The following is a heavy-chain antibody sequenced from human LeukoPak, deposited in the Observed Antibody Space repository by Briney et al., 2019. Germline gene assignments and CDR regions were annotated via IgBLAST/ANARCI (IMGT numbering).Heavy chain of an antibody. V-gene: IGHV4-39*07. CDR1: GGSISSSSYY. Sequence: SETLSLTCTVPGGSISSSSYYWGWNRQPPGKGLEWIGSIYYSGSTYYNPSLKSRVTISVDTSKNQFSLKLSSVTAADTAVYYCARDVSGVAVAGPALSHYYYYYMDAWGKGTTVTVSS. J-gene: IGHJ6*03. D-gene: IGHD6-19*01. CDR3: ARDVSGVAVAGPALSHYYYYYMDA. CDR2: IYYSGST.